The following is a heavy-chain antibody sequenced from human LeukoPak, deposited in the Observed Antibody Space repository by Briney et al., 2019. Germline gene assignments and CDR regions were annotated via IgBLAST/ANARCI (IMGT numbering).Heavy chain of an antibody. V-gene: IGHV3-21*01. CDR3: ARDPLELRLTPFDC. CDR1: GFTFSSYS. D-gene: IGHD5-24*01. Sequence: GGSLRLSCAASGFTFSSYSMNWVRQAPGKGLEWVSSISSSSSYIYYADSVKGRFTISRDNAKNSLYLQMNSLRAEDTAVYYCARDPLELRLTPFDCWGQGTLVTVSS. CDR2: ISSSSSYI. J-gene: IGHJ4*02.